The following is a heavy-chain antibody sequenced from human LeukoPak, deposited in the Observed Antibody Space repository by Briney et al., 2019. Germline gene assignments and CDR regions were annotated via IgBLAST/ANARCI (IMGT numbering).Heavy chain of an antibody. CDR3: AKAYCGGDCYSLVGAFDI. CDR2: IWYDGSNK. V-gene: IGHV3-33*06. Sequence: GGSLRLSCAASGFTFSSYGMHWVRQAPGKGLEWVAVIWYDGSNKYYAASVKGRFTISRDNSKTTLYLQMNSLRAEDTAVYYCAKAYCGGDCYSLVGAFDIWGQGTMVTVSS. D-gene: IGHD2-21*02. J-gene: IGHJ3*02. CDR1: GFTFSSYG.